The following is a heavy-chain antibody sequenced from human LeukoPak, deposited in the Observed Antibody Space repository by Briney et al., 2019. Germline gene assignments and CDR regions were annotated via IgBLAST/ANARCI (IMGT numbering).Heavy chain of an antibody. Sequence: GGSLRLSCAASGFTFSSYSMNWVRQAPGKGLEWVSSISSSSSYIYYADSVKGRFTISRDNAKNSLYLQMNSLRAEDTAVYYCARDSVVAAAGLDYWGQGTLVTVSS. CDR1: GFTFSSYS. CDR2: ISSSSSYI. CDR3: ARDSVVAAAGLDY. J-gene: IGHJ4*02. D-gene: IGHD6-13*01. V-gene: IGHV3-21*01.